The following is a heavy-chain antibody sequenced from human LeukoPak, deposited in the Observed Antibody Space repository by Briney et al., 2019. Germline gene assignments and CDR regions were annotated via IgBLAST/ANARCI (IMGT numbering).Heavy chain of an antibody. CDR3: ARDVATVTTLNWFDP. CDR1: GYTFTSYG. D-gene: IGHD4-17*01. V-gene: IGHV1-18*04. Sequence: ASVKVSCKASGYTFTSYGISWVRQAPGQGLEWMGWISAYNGNTNYAQKLQGRVTMTTDTSTSTVYMELRSLRSDDTAVYYCARDVATVTTLNWFDPWGQGTLVTVSS. CDR2: ISAYNGNT. J-gene: IGHJ5*02.